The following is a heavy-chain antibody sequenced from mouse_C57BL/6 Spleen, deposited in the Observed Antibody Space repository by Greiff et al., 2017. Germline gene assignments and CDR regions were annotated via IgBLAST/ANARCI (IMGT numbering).Heavy chain of an antibody. J-gene: IGHJ4*01. CDR3: ARGGTVRNAMDY. D-gene: IGHD1-1*01. V-gene: IGHV1-19*01. CDR2: INPYNGGT. CDR1: GYTFTDYY. Sequence: EVQLQQSGPVLVKPGASVKMSCKASGYTFTDYYMNWVKQSHGKSLEWIGVINPYNGGTSYNQKFKGKATLTVDKSSSTAYMELNSLTSEDSAVYYCARGGTVRNAMDYWGQGTSVTVSS.